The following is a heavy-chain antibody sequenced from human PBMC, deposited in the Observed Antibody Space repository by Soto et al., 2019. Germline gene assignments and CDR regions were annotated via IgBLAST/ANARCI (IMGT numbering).Heavy chain of an antibody. CDR3: AKGRATLTGYYFDY. V-gene: IGHV3-43*01. J-gene: IGHJ4*02. CDR2: ISWDGGST. Sequence: GGSLRLSCAASGFTFDDYTMHWVRQAPGKGLEWVSLISWDGGSTYYADSVKGRFTISRDNSKNSLYLQMNSLRTEDTALYYCAKGRATLTGYYFDYWGQGTLVTVSS. D-gene: IGHD3-9*01. CDR1: GFTFDDYT.